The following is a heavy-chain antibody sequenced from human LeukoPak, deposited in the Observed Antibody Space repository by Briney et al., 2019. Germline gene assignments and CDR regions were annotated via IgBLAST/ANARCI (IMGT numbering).Heavy chain of an antibody. V-gene: IGHV3-7*01. Sequence: GGSLRLSCAASGFSFSEYSMSWVRQAPGKGLEWVANINEDGGQKNYVDSAKGRFTISRDNAKNSLYLQMNSLRAEDTAVYYCASPIRGVDYWGQGTLVTVSS. D-gene: IGHD3-10*01. J-gene: IGHJ4*02. CDR1: GFSFSEYS. CDR3: ASPIRGVDY. CDR2: INEDGGQK.